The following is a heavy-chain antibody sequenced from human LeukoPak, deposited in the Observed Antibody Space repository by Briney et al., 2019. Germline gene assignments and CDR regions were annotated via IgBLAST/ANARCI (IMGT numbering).Heavy chain of an antibody. D-gene: IGHD2-15*01. V-gene: IGHV1-2*04. CDR3: ARVYCSGGSCSEHDAFDI. Sequence: ASVKVSCKASGYTFTGYYMHWVRQAPGQGLEWMGWINPNSGGTNYAQKFQGWVTMTRDTSISTAYMELSRLRSDDTAAYYCARVYCSGGSCSEHDAFDIWGQGTMVTVSS. CDR2: INPNSGGT. J-gene: IGHJ3*02. CDR1: GYTFTGYY.